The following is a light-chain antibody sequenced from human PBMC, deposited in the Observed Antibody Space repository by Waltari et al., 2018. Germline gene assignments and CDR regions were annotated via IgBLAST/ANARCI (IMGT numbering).Light chain of an antibody. Sequence: DLQMTQSPSTLSTSAGGRVTLTCRASQSVKNNLAWYQLRPGKAPRVLIHKASRLESGVPSRFSGSGFGTEFTLTISSLQPDDSAMYYCQEYDSLPITFGGGTKVEIK. CDR2: KAS. V-gene: IGKV1-5*03. CDR1: QSVKNN. J-gene: IGKJ4*01. CDR3: QEYDSLPIT.